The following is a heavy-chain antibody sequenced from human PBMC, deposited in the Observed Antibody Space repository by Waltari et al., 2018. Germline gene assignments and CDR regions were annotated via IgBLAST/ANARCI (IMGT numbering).Heavy chain of an antibody. CDR2: ISSSGNTI. Sequence: EVQLVESGGGLVQPGGSLRLSCAASGFTFSSYEMNWVRQAPGKGLEWVSYISSSGNTIYYADSVKGRFTISRDNANKSLFLQMNSLRAEDTAVYYCTRDDYGDYEDYYYGMDVWGQGTTVTVSS. CDR3: TRDDYGDYEDYYYGMDV. CDR1: GFTFSSYE. V-gene: IGHV3-48*03. J-gene: IGHJ6*02. D-gene: IGHD4-17*01.